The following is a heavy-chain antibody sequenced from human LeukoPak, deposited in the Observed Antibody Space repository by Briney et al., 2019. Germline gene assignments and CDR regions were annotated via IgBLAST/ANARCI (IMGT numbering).Heavy chain of an antibody. D-gene: IGHD6-13*01. V-gene: IGHV3-23*01. CDR2: ISGSGGST. CDR3: AKDGASAGNFDY. J-gene: IGHJ4*02. Sequence: PGGSLRLSCAAPGFTFTSYAMSWVRQAPGKGLEWGSGISGSGGSTYYADSVKGRFTISRDNSKNTVYLQMNSLRAEDTAVYYCAKDGASAGNFDYWGQGTLVTVSS. CDR1: GFTFTSYA.